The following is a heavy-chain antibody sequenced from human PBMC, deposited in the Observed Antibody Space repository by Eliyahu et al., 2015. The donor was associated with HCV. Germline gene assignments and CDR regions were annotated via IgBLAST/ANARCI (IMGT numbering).Heavy chain of an antibody. V-gene: IGHV4-34*01. Sequence: QVQLQQWGAGLLKPSETLSLTCAVYGGSFSGYYWSWIRQPPGKGLEWIGEINHSGSTNYNPSLKSRVTISVDTSKNQFSLKLSSVTAADTAVYYCARGPNTSLLRGYSYGYRSTAFDIWGQGTMVTVSS. J-gene: IGHJ3*02. CDR2: INHSGST. CDR1: GGSFSGYY. CDR3: ARGPNTSLLRGYSYGYRSTAFDI. D-gene: IGHD5-18*01.